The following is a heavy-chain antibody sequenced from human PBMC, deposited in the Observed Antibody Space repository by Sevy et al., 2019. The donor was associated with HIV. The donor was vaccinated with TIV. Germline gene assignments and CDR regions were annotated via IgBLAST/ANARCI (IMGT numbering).Heavy chain of an antibody. CDR2: LSFGCGEI. V-gene: IGHV3-21*01. D-gene: IGHD1-26*01. Sequence: GGSLRLSCAASGFTFSKYSMSWVRQPPGKGLEWVSTLSFGCGEINYADSVKGRFTISRDNAKNSLYLQMNSLRAEDTAVYYCAREAAGSYEGHFDYWGQGTLVTVSS. J-gene: IGHJ4*02. CDR3: AREAAGSYEGHFDY. CDR1: GFTFSKYS.